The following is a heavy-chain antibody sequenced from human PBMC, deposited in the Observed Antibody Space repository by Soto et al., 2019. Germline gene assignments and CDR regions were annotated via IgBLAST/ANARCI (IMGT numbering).Heavy chain of an antibody. J-gene: IGHJ4*02. D-gene: IGHD1-7*01. CDR3: VRRVSWNYDY. Sequence: EVQLAESGGGMVQPGGSLRLSCVASGFTFSSYDMHWVRQAPGKGLEYVSSISSNGGTTYYGNSVKGRFTISRDNSKNTLYLQMGSLRAEDMAVSYCVRRVSWNYDYWGQGTLVTVSS. CDR1: GFTFSSYD. V-gene: IGHV3-64*01. CDR2: ISSNGGTT.